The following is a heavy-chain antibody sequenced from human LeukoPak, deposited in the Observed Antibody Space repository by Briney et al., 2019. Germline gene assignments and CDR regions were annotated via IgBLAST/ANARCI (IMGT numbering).Heavy chain of an antibody. Sequence: ESLKISCTGSGYSFTIYCIGWVRQMPGTGLEWMGMIYPGNSDTRYSPSFQGQVTISADQSITTDYLPWSSLTASDPALSSCARHPPWLRFRADAFDIWRQGTMVTVSS. D-gene: IGHD5-12*01. J-gene: IGHJ3*02. CDR3: ARHPPWLRFRADAFDI. CDR1: GYSFTIYC. CDR2: IYPGNSDT. V-gene: IGHV5-51*01.